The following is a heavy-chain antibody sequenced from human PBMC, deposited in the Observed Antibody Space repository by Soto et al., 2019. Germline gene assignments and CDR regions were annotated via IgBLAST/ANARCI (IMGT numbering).Heavy chain of an antibody. J-gene: IGHJ4*02. CDR3: AKDSDYYDSSGYRYYFDY. CDR2: ISYDGSNK. V-gene: IGHV3-30-3*01. Sequence: LRLSCAASGFTFSSYAMHWVRQAPGKGLEWVAVISYDGSNKYYADSVKGRFTISRDNSKNSLYLQMNSLRAEDTALYYCAKDSDYYDSSGYRYYFDYWGQGTLVTVSS. CDR1: GFTFSSYA. D-gene: IGHD3-22*01.